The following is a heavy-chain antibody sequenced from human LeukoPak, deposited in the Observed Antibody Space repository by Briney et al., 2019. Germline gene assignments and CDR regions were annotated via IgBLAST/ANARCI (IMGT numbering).Heavy chain of an antibody. CDR1: GFSFSNYA. Sequence: GGSLRLSCVASGFSFSNYAMTWVRQAPGKGLEWVSGISGSGGSTYYADSVRGRFTISRDNFKNTLDLQMSSLEAEDTVIYYCARTGVGGGYRFDYWGQGTLVTVSS. D-gene: IGHD1-26*01. CDR2: ISGSGGST. CDR3: ARTGVGGGYRFDY. J-gene: IGHJ4*02. V-gene: IGHV3-23*01.